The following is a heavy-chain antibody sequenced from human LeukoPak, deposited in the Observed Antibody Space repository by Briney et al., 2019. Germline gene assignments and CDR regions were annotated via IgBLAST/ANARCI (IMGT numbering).Heavy chain of an antibody. V-gene: IGHV4-59*12. CDR3: ARGQWLAPDFDY. D-gene: IGHD6-19*01. CDR1: GGSISSYY. J-gene: IGHJ4*02. Sequence: SETLSLTCTVSGGSISSYYWSWIRQPPGKGLEWIGSIYYSGSTYYNPSLKSRVTMSVDTSKNQFSLKLSSVTAADTAVYYCARGQWLAPDFDYWGQGTLVTVSS. CDR2: IYYSGST.